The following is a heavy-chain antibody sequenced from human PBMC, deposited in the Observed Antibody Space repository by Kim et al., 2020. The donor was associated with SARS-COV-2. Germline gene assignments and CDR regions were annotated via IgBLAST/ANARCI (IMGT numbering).Heavy chain of an antibody. D-gene: IGHD4-17*01. V-gene: IGHV3-11*03. Sequence: FAYSVKSPFTISRYNAKNSVSLQMNRLSAEDTAGYYCARFHDFGDFRAFDNWGQGTLVTVSS. J-gene: IGHJ4*02. CDR3: ARFHDFGDFRAFDN.